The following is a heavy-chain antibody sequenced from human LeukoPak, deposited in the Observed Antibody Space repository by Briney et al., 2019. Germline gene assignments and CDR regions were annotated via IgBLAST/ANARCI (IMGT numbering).Heavy chain of an antibody. CDR2: IDPNTAGT. V-gene: IGHV1-2*02. D-gene: IGHD2-15*01. Sequence: ASVKVSCKPSGYTFTAYYVHWMRQAPGQGLEWMGWIDPNTAGTNFAQKFQGRVSMTRDTSINPAYLELSRLRSDDTAVYYCARPGYFSGSSCADWFDSWGRGTLVTVSS. CDR1: GYTFTAYY. CDR3: ARPGYFSGSSCADWFDS. J-gene: IGHJ5*01.